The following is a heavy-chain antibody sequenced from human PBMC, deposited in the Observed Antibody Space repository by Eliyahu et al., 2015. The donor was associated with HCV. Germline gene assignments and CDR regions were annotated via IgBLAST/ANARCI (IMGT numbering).Heavy chain of an antibody. CDR3: TFSSGWYDAFDV. Sequence: QVHLVQSGAEVKKPGASVRVSCKASGYSFGNHDIYWLRQATGQGLEWMGWMNPQNGNSDSIEKFQDRVTMTRDMSITTAYMELSSLRPDDTAIYFCTFSSGWYDAFDVWGQGTLVTVSS. CDR2: MNPQNGNS. D-gene: IGHD6-19*01. V-gene: IGHV1-8*02. J-gene: IGHJ3*01. CDR1: GYSFGNHD.